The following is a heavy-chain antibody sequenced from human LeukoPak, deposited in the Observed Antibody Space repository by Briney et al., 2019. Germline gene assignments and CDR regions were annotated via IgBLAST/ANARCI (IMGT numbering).Heavy chain of an antibody. CDR1: GFTFSSYA. CDR2: IYSGGST. D-gene: IGHD5-24*01. Sequence: PGGSLRLSCAASGFTFSSYAMSWVRQAPGKGLEWVSVIYSGGSTCYADSVKGRFTISRDNSKNTLYLQMNSLRAEDTAVYYCARDEVRDDFTIPFDYWGQGTLVTVSS. V-gene: IGHV3-66*01. J-gene: IGHJ4*02. CDR3: ARDEVRDDFTIPFDY.